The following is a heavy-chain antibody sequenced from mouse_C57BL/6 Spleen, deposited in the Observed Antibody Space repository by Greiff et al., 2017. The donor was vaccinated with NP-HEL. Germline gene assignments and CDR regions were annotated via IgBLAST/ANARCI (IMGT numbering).Heavy chain of an antibody. V-gene: IGHV1-26*01. Sequence: VQLQQSGPELVKPGASVKISCKASGYTFTDYYMNWVKQSHGKSLEWIGDINPNNGGTSYNQKFKGKATLTVDQSSSTAYRELRSLTSEDSAVYYCAREAGTGYFDVWGTGTTVTVSS. CDR1: GYTFTDYY. CDR3: AREAGTGYFDV. J-gene: IGHJ1*03. D-gene: IGHD4-1*01. CDR2: INPNNGGT.